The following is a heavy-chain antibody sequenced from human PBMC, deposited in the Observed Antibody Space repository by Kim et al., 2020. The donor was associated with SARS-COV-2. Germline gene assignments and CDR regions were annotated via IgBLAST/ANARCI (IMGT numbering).Heavy chain of an antibody. CDR3: AREPTTVVTPGGMDV. D-gene: IGHD4-17*01. Sequence: QKFQGRVTITRDTSASTAYMELSSLRSEDTAVYYCAREPTTVVTPGGMDVWGQGTTVTVSS. J-gene: IGHJ6*02. V-gene: IGHV1-3*01.